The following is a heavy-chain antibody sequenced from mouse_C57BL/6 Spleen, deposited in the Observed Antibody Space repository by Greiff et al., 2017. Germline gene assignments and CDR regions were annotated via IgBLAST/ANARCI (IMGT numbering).Heavy chain of an antibody. D-gene: IGHD1-1*01. Sequence: QVQLQQPGAELVMPGASVKLSCKASGYTFTSYWMHWVKQRPGQGLEWIGEIDPSDSYTNYNQKFKGKSTLTVDKSSSPAYMQLSSLTSEDSAVYYCARGGPIYYYPYYFDYWGQGTTLTVSS. CDR2: IDPSDSYT. CDR3: ARGGPIYYYPYYFDY. CDR1: GYTFTSYW. V-gene: IGHV1-69*01. J-gene: IGHJ2*01.